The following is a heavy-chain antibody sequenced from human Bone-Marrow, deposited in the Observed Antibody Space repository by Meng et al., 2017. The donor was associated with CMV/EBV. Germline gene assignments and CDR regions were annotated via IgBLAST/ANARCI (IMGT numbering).Heavy chain of an antibody. D-gene: IGHD3-3*01. Sequence: GGSLRLSCAASGFTFYSYGMHWVRQAPGKGLEWVSAISGSGGSTYYADSVKGRFTISRDNSKNTLYLQMNSLRAEDTAVYYCAKFRLDITIFGVVTAAGFDYWGQGTLVTVSS. CDR2: ISGSGGST. V-gene: IGHV3-23*01. J-gene: IGHJ4*02. CDR1: GFTFYSYG. CDR3: AKFRLDITIFGVVTAAGFDY.